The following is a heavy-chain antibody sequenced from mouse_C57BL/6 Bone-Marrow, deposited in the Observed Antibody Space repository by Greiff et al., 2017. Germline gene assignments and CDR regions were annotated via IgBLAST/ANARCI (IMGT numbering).Heavy chain of an antibody. V-gene: IGHV1-74*01. J-gene: IGHJ4*01. CDR1: GYTFTSYW. Sequence: QVQLQQPGAELVKPGASVKVSCKASGYTFTSYWMHWVKQRPGQGLEWIGRIHPSDSDTNYNQKFKGKATLTADKSSSTAYMQLSSLTSEDSAFYYCAISFYSNYLYAMDYWGQGTSGTVSS. CDR2: IHPSDSDT. CDR3: AISFYSNYLYAMDY. D-gene: IGHD2-5*01.